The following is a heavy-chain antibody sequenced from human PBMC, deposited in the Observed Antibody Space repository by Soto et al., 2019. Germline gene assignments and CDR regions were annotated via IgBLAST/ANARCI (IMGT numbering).Heavy chain of an antibody. CDR1: GYTFTGYY. D-gene: IGHD5-18*01. CDR3: ARDRGGCSYGSFDY. Sequence: ASVKVSCKASGYTFTGYYMHWVRQAPGQGLEWMGWINPNSGGTNYAQKFQGRVTMTRDTSISTAYMELSRLRSDDTAVYYCARDRGGCSYGSFDYWGQGTLVTVSS. V-gene: IGHV1-2*02. CDR2: INPNSGGT. J-gene: IGHJ4*02.